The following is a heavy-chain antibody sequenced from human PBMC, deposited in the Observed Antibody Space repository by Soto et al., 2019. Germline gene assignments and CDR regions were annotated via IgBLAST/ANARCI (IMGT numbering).Heavy chain of an antibody. CDR1: GFTFSSYA. CDR2: ISYDGSNK. V-gene: IGHV3-30-3*01. J-gene: IGHJ4*02. Sequence: GGSLRLSCAASGFTFSSYAMHWVRQAPGKGLEWVAVISYDGSNKYYADSVKGRFTISRDNSKNTLYLQMNSLRAEDTAVYYCAKDRETSYSSSWPIDYWGQGTLVTVSS. D-gene: IGHD6-13*01. CDR3: AKDRETSYSSSWPIDY.